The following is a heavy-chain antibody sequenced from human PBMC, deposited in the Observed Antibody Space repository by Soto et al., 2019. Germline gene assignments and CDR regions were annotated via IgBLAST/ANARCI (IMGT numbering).Heavy chain of an antibody. CDR2: ISYDGSNK. V-gene: IGHV3-30*18. D-gene: IGHD2-15*01. Sequence: GGSLRLSCAASGFTFSSYGMHWVRQAPGKGLEWVAVISYDGSNKYYADSVKGRFTISRDNSKNTLYLQMNSLRAEDRAVYYCANGKRRGSGSSQPDYWGQGTLVTVSS. CDR3: ANGKRRGSGSSQPDY. CDR1: GFTFSSYG. J-gene: IGHJ4*02.